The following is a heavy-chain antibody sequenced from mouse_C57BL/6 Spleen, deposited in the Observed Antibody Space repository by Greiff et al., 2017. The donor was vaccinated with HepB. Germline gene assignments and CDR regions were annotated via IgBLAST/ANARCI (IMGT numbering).Heavy chain of an antibody. J-gene: IGHJ1*03. Sequence: EVKLMESEGGLVQPGSSMKLSCTASGFTFSDYYMAWVRQVPEKGLEWVANINYDGSSTYYLDSLKSRFIISRDNAKNILYLQMSSLKSEDTATYYCAREGGYYYGSSYVGWYFDVWGTGTTVTVSS. D-gene: IGHD1-1*01. V-gene: IGHV5-16*01. CDR3: AREGGYYYGSSYVGWYFDV. CDR2: INYDGSST. CDR1: GFTFSDYY.